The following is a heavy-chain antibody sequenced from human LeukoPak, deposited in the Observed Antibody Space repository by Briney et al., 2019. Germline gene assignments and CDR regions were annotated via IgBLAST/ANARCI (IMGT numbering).Heavy chain of an antibody. CDR2: ISYDGSNK. D-gene: IGHD4-11*01. J-gene: IGHJ4*02. Sequence: GRSLRLSCAASGFTFSSYAMHWVRQAPGKGLEWVAVISYDGSNKYYADSVKGRFTISRDNSKNTLYLQMNSLRAEDTAVYYCAKALEMTTVTTSVDYWGQGTLVTVSS. V-gene: IGHV3-30-3*01. CDR1: GFTFSSYA. CDR3: AKALEMTTVTTSVDY.